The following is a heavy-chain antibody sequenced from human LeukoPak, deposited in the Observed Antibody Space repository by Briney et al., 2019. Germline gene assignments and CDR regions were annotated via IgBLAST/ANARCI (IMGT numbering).Heavy chain of an antibody. CDR2: IYYSGST. D-gene: IGHD3-10*01. J-gene: IGHJ4*02. V-gene: IGHV4-59*01. Sequence: PSETLSLTCTVSGGSISTYYWSWIRQPPGKGLEWIGYIYYSGSTNYNPSLKSRVTISVDTSKNQFSLKLSSVTAADTAVYYCARGRYYGSWSFPYYFDYWGQGTLVTVSS. CDR1: GGSISTYY. CDR3: ARGRYYGSWSFPYYFDY.